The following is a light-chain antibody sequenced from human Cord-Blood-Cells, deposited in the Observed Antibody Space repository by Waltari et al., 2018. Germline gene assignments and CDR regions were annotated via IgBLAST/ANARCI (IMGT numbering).Light chain of an antibody. V-gene: IGLV1-40*01. CDR1: SSHIGPGYD. CDR2: GNS. CDR3: QSYDSSLSGYV. Sequence: QSVLTQPPSVSGAPGQGVTISCTGSSSHIGPGYDVHWHQQLPGTAPKLLIYGNSNRPSGVPDRCSGSKSGTSASLAITGLQAEDEADYYCQSYDSSLSGYVFGTGTKVTVL. J-gene: IGLJ1*01.